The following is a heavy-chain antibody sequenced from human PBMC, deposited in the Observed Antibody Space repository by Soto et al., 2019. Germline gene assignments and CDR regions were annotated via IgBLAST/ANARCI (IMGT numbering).Heavy chain of an antibody. Sequence: EVQLVESGGGLVQPGGSLRLSCEASGFTVSSNYMSWVRQAPGKGLEWVPVIYSGGSTYYADSVKGRFTISRDNSKNTLYLQMNSLRAEDTAVYYCAREYSYGYYYYYAMDVWGQGTTVTVSS. D-gene: IGHD5-18*01. J-gene: IGHJ6*02. CDR2: IYSGGST. CDR1: GFTVSSNY. CDR3: AREYSYGYYYYYAMDV. V-gene: IGHV3-66*01.